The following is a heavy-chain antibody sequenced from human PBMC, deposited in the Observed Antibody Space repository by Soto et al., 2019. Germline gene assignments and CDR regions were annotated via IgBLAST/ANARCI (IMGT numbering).Heavy chain of an antibody. CDR1: GFTFSSYS. CDR3: ARVSTAYYYGMDV. J-gene: IGHJ6*02. Sequence: EVQLVESGGGLVKPGGSLRLSCAASGFTFSSYSMNWVRQAPGKGLEWVSSISSSSSYIYYADSVKGRFTISIDNAKNSLYLQMNRLRVEAPAVYYSARVSTAYYYGMDVWGQCTTVTVSS. V-gene: IGHV3-21*01. CDR2: ISSSSSYI.